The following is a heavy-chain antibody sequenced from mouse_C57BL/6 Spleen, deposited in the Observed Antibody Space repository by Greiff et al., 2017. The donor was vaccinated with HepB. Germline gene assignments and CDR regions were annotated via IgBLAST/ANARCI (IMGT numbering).Heavy chain of an antibody. D-gene: IGHD1-1*01. V-gene: IGHV8-8*01. J-gene: IGHJ3*01. CDR1: GFSLSTFGMG. CDR3: ARISDYGSSSAWFAY. CDR2: IWWDDDK. Sequence: QVTLKVSGPGILQPSQTLSLPCSFSGFSLSTFGMGVGWIRQPSGQGLEWLAHIWWDDDKYYNPALKSRLTISKDTSKNQVFLKIANVDTADTATYDCARISDYGSSSAWFAYWGQGTLVTVSA.